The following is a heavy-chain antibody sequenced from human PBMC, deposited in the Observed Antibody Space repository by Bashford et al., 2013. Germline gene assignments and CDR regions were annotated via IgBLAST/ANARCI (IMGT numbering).Heavy chain of an antibody. D-gene: IGHD3-22*01. Sequence: SVKVSCKASGGTFSSYAISWVRQAPGQGLEWMGGIIPIFGTANYAQKFQGRVTITADESTSTAYMELSSLRSEDTAVYYCARGGSYYDSSVIIWFDPWGQGTLVTVSS. CDR3: ARGGSYYDSSVIIWFDP. CDR2: IIPIFGTA. J-gene: IGHJ5*02. CDR1: GGTFSSYA. V-gene: IGHV1-69*13.